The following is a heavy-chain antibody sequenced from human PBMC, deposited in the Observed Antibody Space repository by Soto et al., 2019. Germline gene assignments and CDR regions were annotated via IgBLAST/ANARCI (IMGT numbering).Heavy chain of an antibody. J-gene: IGHJ4*02. V-gene: IGHV3-7*05. CDR3: ARSQTYYYGSGSYYPPSYYFDY. CDR1: GFTFSIYW. CDR2: IKQDGSEK. D-gene: IGHD3-10*01. Sequence: GGSLRLSCAASGFTFSIYWMSWGRQAPGKGLEWVANIKQDGSEKYYVDSVKGRFTISRDNAKNSLYLQMNSLRAEDTAVYYCARSQTYYYGSGSYYPPSYYFDYWGQGT.